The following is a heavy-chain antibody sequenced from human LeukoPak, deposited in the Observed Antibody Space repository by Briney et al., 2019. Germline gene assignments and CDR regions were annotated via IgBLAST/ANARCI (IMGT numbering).Heavy chain of an antibody. D-gene: IGHD2-15*01. CDR2: ISGNDDGT. Sequence: GGSLRLSCAASGFTFSSCAMSWVRQAPGKGLEWVSDISGNDDGTYYADSVKGRFTISRDNPKNTLYLQMNSLRAEDTAVYYCAKVGGYCSGGSCYRVWFDPWGQGTQVTVSS. CDR1: GFTFSSCA. J-gene: IGHJ5*02. CDR3: AKVGGYCSGGSCYRVWFDP. V-gene: IGHV3-23*01.